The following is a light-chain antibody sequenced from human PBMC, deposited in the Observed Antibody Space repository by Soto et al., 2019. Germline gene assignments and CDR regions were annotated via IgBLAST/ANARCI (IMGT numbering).Light chain of an antibody. CDR2: VGS. CDR1: HPISTS. CDR3: QQSYNTPST. Sequence: DIQMNQSPSSLSASVGDTVTITCRASHPISTSLHWYQQKPGRAPKLLIYVGSSLQTGVPSRFSGSGSGTVFTLTISSLQPEDFATYFCQQSYNTPSTFGQGTRLEIK. J-gene: IGKJ5*01. V-gene: IGKV1-39*01.